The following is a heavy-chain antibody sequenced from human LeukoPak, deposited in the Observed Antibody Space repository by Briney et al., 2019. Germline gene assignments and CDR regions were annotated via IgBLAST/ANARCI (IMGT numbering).Heavy chain of an antibody. J-gene: IGHJ4*02. D-gene: IGHD3-22*01. CDR1: GGTFSSYA. V-gene: IGHV1-46*01. Sequence: ASVKVSCKASGGTFSSYAISWVRQAPGQGLEWMGIINPSGGSTSYAQKFQGRVTMTRDTSTSTVYMELSSLRSEDTAVYYCARDSSGYYPGIYWGQGTLVTVSS. CDR2: INPSGGST. CDR3: ARDSSGYYPGIY.